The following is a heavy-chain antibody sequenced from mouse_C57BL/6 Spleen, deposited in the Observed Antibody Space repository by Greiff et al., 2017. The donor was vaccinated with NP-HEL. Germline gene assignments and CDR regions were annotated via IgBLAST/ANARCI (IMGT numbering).Heavy chain of an antibody. CDR2: INPGSGGT. J-gene: IGHJ4*01. CDR1: GYAFTNYL. Sequence: VQLQQSGAELVRPGTSVKVSCKASGYAFTNYLIEWVKQRPGQGLEWIGVINPGSGGTNYNETFKGKATLTAAKSSSTAYMQLSSLTSEDSAVYFCARGGVYDGYNYAMDYWGQGTSVTVSS. CDR3: ARGGVYDGYNYAMDY. V-gene: IGHV1-54*01. D-gene: IGHD2-3*01.